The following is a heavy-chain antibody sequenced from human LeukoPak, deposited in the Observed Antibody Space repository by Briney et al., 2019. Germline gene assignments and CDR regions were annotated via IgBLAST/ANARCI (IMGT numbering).Heavy chain of an antibody. CDR2: IYYSGST. CDR1: GGSISSYY. J-gene: IGHJ4*02. CDR3: ARGVPYGDFDY. V-gene: IGHV4-39*07. D-gene: IGHD4-17*01. Sequence: SETLSLTCTVSGGSISSYYWGWIRQPPGKGLEWIGSIYYSGSTYYNPSLKSRVTISVDTSKNQFSLKLSSVTAADTAVYYCARGVPYGDFDYWGQGTLVTVSS.